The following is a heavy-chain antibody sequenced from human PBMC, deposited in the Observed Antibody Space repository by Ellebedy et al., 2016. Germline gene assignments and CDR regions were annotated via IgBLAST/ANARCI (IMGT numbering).Heavy chain of an antibody. CDR3: YYGHYSGS. D-gene: IGHD4-17*01. V-gene: IGHV3-23*01. Sequence: GGSLRLXXAPSGLTVSSFFMSWIRQAPGGGLEWISTISGDGDTTFSADSVKGRFTISRDNSRYMLFLQMDSLRAADTAVYYCYYGHYSGSWGQGTLVKVSS. J-gene: IGHJ4*02. CDR1: GLTVSSFF. CDR2: ISGDGDTT.